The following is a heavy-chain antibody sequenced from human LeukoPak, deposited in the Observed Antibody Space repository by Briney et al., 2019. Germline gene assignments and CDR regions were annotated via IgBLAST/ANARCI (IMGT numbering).Heavy chain of an antibody. Sequence: PGGSLRLSCAASGFTFSSYAMGWVRQAPGKGLEWVSAISGSGGSTYYADSVKGRFTISRDNSKNTLYLQMNCLRAEDTAVYYCAKDRYRSRDYFDYWGQGTLVTVSS. CDR3: AKDRYRSRDYFDY. CDR1: GFTFSSYA. J-gene: IGHJ4*02. V-gene: IGHV3-23*01. CDR2: ISGSGGST. D-gene: IGHD1-1*01.